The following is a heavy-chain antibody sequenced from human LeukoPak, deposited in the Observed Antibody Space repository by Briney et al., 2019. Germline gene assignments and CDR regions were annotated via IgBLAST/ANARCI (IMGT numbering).Heavy chain of an antibody. Sequence: SETLSLTCAVYGGSFSGYYWSWIRQPPGKGLEWIGEINHSGSTNYNPSLKSRVTISVDTSKNQFSLKLSSVTAADTAAYYCARGGAGTLRQKSAFDIWGQGTMVTVSS. CDR2: INHSGST. CDR3: ARGGAGTLRQKSAFDI. D-gene: IGHD6-13*01. CDR1: GGSFSGYY. J-gene: IGHJ3*02. V-gene: IGHV4-34*01.